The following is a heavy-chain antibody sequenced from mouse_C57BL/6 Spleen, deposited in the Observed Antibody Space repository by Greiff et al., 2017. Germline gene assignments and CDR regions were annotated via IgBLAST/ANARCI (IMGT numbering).Heavy chain of an antibody. Sequence: EVKLMESEGGLVQPGSSMKLSCTASGFTFSDYYMAWVRQVPEKGLEWVANINYDGSSTYYLDSLKSRFIISRDNAKNILYLQMSSLKSEDTATYYCARDYDYGGFYAMDYWGQGTSVTVSS. CDR2: INYDGSST. CDR3: ARDYDYGGFYAMDY. D-gene: IGHD2-4*01. J-gene: IGHJ4*01. CDR1: GFTFSDYY. V-gene: IGHV5-16*01.